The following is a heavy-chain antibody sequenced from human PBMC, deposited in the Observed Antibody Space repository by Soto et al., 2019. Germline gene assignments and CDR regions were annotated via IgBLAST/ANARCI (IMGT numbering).Heavy chain of an antibody. V-gene: IGHV3-30*18. CDR1: GFTFSSYG. CDR2: ISYDGSNK. J-gene: IGHJ4*02. D-gene: IGHD3-16*02. Sequence: PGGSLRLSCAASGFTFSSYGMHWVRQAPGKGLEWVAVISYDGSNKYYADSVKGRFTISRDNSKNTLYLQMNSLRAEDTAVYYCAKDRGDYVWGSYLFDYWGQGTLVTVSS. CDR3: AKDRGDYVWGSYLFDY.